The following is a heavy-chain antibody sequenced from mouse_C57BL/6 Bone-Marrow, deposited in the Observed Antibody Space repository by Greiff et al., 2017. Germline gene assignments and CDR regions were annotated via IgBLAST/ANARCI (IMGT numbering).Heavy chain of an antibody. J-gene: IGHJ3*01. D-gene: IGHD1-1*01. CDR1: GYTFTDYE. Sequence: QVQLKESGAELVRPGASVTLSCKASGYTFTDYEMHWVKQTPVHGLEWIGAIDPETGGTAYNQKFKGKAILTADQSSSTAYMELRSLTSEDSAVYYCTRPDYGSFFAYWGQGTLVTVSA. CDR2: IDPETGGT. V-gene: IGHV1-15*01. CDR3: TRPDYGSFFAY.